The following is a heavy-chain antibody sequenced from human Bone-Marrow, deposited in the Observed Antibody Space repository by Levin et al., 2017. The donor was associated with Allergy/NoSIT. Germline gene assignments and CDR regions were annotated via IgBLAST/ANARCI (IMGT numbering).Heavy chain of an antibody. CDR1: GFTFGDYA. J-gene: IGHJ5*02. D-gene: IGHD2-15*01. V-gene: IGHV3-49*03. CDR2: IRSKAYGGTT. CDR3: TRYPLRYCSGGSCYGGWFDP. Sequence: RAGGSLRLSCTASGFTFGDYAMSWFRQAPGKGLEWVGFIRSKAYGGTTEYAASVKGRFTISRDDSKSIAYLQMNSLKTEDTAVYYCTRYPLRYCSGGSCYGGWFDPWGQGTLVTVSS.